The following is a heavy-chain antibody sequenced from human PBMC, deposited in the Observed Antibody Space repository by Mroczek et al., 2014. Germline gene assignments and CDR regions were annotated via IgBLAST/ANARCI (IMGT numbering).Heavy chain of an antibody. CDR1: GGSISSGGYY. D-gene: IGHD2-2*01. CDR3: AEGGRIVVVPAAHFDY. CDR2: IYYSGST. Sequence: QVQLVESGPGLVKPSQTLSLTCTVSGGSISSGGYYWSWIRQHPGKGLEWIGYIYYSGSTYYNPSLKSRVTISVDTSKNQFSLKLSSVTAADTAVYYCAEGGRIVVVPAAHFDYWGQGTLVTVSS. J-gene: IGHJ4*02. V-gene: IGHV4-31*03.